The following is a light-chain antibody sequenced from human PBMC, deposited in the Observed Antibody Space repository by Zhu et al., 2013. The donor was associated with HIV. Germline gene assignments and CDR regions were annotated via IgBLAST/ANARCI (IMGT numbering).Light chain of an antibody. J-gene: IGKJ4*01. CDR3: QHRSNWPLT. Sequence: ETVMTQSPATLSVSPGERATLSCKASQSVSSNLAWYQQKPGQAPRLLIYDASTRATDIPARFSGSGSGTDFTLTISSLEPEDFAVYYCQHRSNWPLTFGGGTKVEIK. CDR2: DAS. CDR1: QSVSSN. V-gene: IGKV3-11*01.